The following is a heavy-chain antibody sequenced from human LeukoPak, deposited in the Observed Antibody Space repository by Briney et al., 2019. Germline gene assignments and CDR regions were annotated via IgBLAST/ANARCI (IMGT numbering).Heavy chain of an antibody. Sequence: PGGSLRLSCAASGFTFSSYAMHWVRQAPGKGLEWVAVISYDGSNKYYADSVKGRFTISRDNSKNTLYLQMNSLRAEDTAVYYCARVGFGDYDYYYYGMDVWGQGTTVTVSS. V-gene: IGHV3-30-3*01. J-gene: IGHJ6*02. CDR1: GFTFSSYA. CDR2: ISYDGSNK. D-gene: IGHD4-17*01. CDR3: ARVGFGDYDYYYYGMDV.